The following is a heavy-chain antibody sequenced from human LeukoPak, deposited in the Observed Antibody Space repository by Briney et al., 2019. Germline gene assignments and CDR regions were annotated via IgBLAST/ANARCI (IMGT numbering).Heavy chain of an antibody. CDR2: ISPYDGNT. Sequence: GASVKVSCKASGYSFTSFGITWVRQAPGRGLEWMGWISPYDGNTNYAQNLQGRVTMTTDTSTTTAYMDLRSLRFDDTAVYYCARTRPTWEGWGFDYWGQGTLVTVPS. J-gene: IGHJ4*02. CDR3: ARTRPTWEGWGFDY. V-gene: IGHV1-18*01. D-gene: IGHD1-26*01. CDR1: GYSFTSFG.